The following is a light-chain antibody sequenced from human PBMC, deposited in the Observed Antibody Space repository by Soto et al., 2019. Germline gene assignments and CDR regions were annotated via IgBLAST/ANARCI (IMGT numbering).Light chain of an antibody. CDR3: QQYNSYLT. CDR1: QSIRSW. J-gene: IGKJ4*01. CDR2: DAS. V-gene: IGKV1-5*01. Sequence: DIQMTQSPSTLSASVGDRVTITCRASQSIRSWLAWYQQKPGKAPKVLIYDASRLESGVPSRFSGSGSGTEFTLTISSLQPDDFATYYCQQYNSYLTFGGGTKVDIK.